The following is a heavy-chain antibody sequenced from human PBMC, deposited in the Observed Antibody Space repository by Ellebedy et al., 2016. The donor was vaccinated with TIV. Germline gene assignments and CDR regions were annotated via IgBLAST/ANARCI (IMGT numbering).Heavy chain of an antibody. Sequence: GESLKISXAASGFTFSPYAMSWIRKAPGKGLEWVSGISGNAGDTHYADSVKGRFSISRDNSKNTLYLQMNSLRAEDTALYYCARSLFGGHADWGQGTLITVSS. V-gene: IGHV3-23*01. CDR2: ISGNAGDT. CDR1: GFTFSPYA. D-gene: IGHD4-23*01. CDR3: ARSLFGGHAD. J-gene: IGHJ1*01.